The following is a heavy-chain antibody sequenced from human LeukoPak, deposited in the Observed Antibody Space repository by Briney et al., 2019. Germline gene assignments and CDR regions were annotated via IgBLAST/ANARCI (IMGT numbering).Heavy chain of an antibody. J-gene: IGHJ4*02. Sequence: GGSLRLSCAASGFTFSSYAMSWVRQAPGKGLEWVSAISGGGGSAYYVDSVKGRFTISRDNSKNTLYLQMNSLRAEDTAVYYCAKDRYFDSSGYYGFEYWGQGTLVTVSS. CDR3: AKDRYFDSSGYYGFEY. CDR1: GFTFSSYA. D-gene: IGHD3-22*01. V-gene: IGHV3-23*01. CDR2: ISGGGGSA.